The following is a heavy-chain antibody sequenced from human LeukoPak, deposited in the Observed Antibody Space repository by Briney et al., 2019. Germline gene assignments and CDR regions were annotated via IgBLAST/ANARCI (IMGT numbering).Heavy chain of an antibody. V-gene: IGHV5-51*01. J-gene: IGHJ3*02. D-gene: IGHD6-19*01. CDR3: ARSIAVAGTRAFDI. Sequence: RGESLKISCKGSGYSFTSYWIGWVRQMPGKGLEWMGIIYPGDSDTRYSPSFQAQVTISADKSISTAYLQWSSLKASDTAMYYCARSIAVAGTRAFDIWGQGTMVTVSS. CDR2: IYPGDSDT. CDR1: GYSFTSYW.